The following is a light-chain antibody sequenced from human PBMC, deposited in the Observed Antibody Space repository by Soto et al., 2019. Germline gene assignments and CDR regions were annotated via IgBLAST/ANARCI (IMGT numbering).Light chain of an antibody. CDR3: QQYGSSLQT. V-gene: IGKV3-20*01. CDR1: QSVSSSY. CDR2: AAS. Sequence: IVLTQSPGTLSLSPWERATISFSSSQSVSSSYVAWYQQKPGQAPRLLIYAASSRATGIPDRFSGSGSGTDFTLTISRLEPEDFAVYYCQQYGSSLQTFGQGTKVDIK. J-gene: IGKJ1*01.